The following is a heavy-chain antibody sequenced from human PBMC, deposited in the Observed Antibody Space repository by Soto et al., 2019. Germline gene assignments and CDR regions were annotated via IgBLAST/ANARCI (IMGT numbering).Heavy chain of an antibody. CDR3: AREPATAKPEGVDF. D-gene: IGHD1-1*01. Sequence: ASVKVSCKASGYTFSDYYIHWVRQAPGQGRELMGWINPNSGGTKYAPKFQGGVTMTRDTSITTAYMELSRLRSGDTAVYYCAREPATAKPEGVDFWGQGTLVTVSS. CDR1: GYTFSDYY. CDR2: INPNSGGT. V-gene: IGHV1-2*02. J-gene: IGHJ4*02.